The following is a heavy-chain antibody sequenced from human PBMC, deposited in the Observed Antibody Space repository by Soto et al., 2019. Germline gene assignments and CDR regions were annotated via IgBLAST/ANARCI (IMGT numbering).Heavy chain of an antibody. CDR1: GFSVSSNY. Sequence: EVKLVETGGAWIQPGGSLTLSCAVSGFSVSSNYMAWVRQGPGKGLEWVSVIYTGGTTHYAHSVTGRFTLSRDTSKNILYLHMNSLTTDDTAVYYCARVWGYYFESWGQGTLVAVSP. CDR2: IYTGGTT. CDR3: ARVWGYYFES. J-gene: IGHJ4*02. V-gene: IGHV3-53*02. D-gene: IGHD1-26*01.